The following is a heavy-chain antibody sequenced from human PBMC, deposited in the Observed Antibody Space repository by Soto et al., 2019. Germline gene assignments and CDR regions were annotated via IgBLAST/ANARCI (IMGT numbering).Heavy chain of an antibody. D-gene: IGHD3-22*01. Sequence: SETLSLTCTVSGGSISSYYWSWIRQPPGKGLEWIGYIYYSGSTNYNPSLKSRVTISVDTSKNQFSLKLSSVTAADTAVYYCARDLKDYDSSGPTYYFDYWGQGTLVTVSS. V-gene: IGHV4-59*01. J-gene: IGHJ4*02. CDR1: GGSISSYY. CDR2: IYYSGST. CDR3: ARDLKDYDSSGPTYYFDY.